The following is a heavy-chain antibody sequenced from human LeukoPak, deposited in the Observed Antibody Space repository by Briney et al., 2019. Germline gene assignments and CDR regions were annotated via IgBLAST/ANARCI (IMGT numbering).Heavy chain of an antibody. Sequence: PGGSLRLSCAASGFTFSNFWMSWVRQAPGKGLEWVANIKQDGSEKYYVDSVKGRFTISRDNAKNSLYLQMNSLRAEDTAVYYCARDPRDYYDTSGQYYFDYWGQGTLVTVSS. CDR2: IKQDGSEK. V-gene: IGHV3-7*01. D-gene: IGHD3-22*01. J-gene: IGHJ4*02. CDR3: ARDPRDYYDTSGQYYFDY. CDR1: GFTFSNFW.